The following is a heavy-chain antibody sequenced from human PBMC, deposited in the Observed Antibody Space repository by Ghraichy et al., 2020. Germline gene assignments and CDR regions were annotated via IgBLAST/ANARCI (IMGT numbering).Heavy chain of an antibody. D-gene: IGHD3-16*01. Sequence: SQTRSLTCAVYGGSFSGYYWSWIRQPPGKGLEWIGEINHSGSTNYNPSLKSRVTISVDTSKNQFSLKLSSVTAADTAVYYCARALRPNPYYFDYWGQGTLVTVSS. CDR2: INHSGST. J-gene: IGHJ4*02. CDR3: ARALRPNPYYFDY. CDR1: GGSFSGYY. V-gene: IGHV4-34*01.